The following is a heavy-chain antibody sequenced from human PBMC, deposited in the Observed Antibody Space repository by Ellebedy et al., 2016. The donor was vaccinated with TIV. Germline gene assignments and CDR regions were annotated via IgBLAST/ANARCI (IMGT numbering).Heavy chain of an antibody. J-gene: IGHJ6*02. Sequence: SETLSLXXTVSGGSISSGGYYWGWIRQHPGKGLEWIGYIYYSGSTYYNPSLKSRVTISVDTSKNQFSLKLSSVTAADTAVYYCARFSRRDGYSLYYYYGMDVWGQGTTVTVSS. CDR2: IYYSGST. D-gene: IGHD5-24*01. CDR1: GGSISSGGYY. V-gene: IGHV4-31*03. CDR3: ARFSRRDGYSLYYYYGMDV.